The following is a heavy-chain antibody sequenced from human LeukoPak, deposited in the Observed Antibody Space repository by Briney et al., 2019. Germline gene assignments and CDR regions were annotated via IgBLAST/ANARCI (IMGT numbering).Heavy chain of an antibody. D-gene: IGHD1-26*01. CDR1: GFTFSTYW. CDR3: AREYSGSYFDY. J-gene: IGHJ4*02. CDR2: IKQDGSEK. V-gene: IGHV3-7*01. Sequence: PGGSLRLSCAASGFTFSTYWMSWVRQAAGKGLEWVANIKQDGSEKYYVDSVKGRFTISGDNAKNSLYLQMNSLRAEDTAVYYCAREYSGSYFDYWGQGILVTVSS.